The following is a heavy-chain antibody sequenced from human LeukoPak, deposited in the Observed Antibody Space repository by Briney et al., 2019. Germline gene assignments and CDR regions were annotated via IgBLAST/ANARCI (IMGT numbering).Heavy chain of an antibody. CDR1: GGSISSYY. J-gene: IGHJ4*02. CDR3: ARDPDYGDYGGAYFDY. V-gene: IGHV4-4*07. Sequence: PSETLSLTCTVSGGSISSYYWSWIRQPAGKGLEWIGRIYTSGSTNYNPSLKSRVTMSVDTSKNQFFLKLSSVTAADTAVYYCARDPDYGDYGGAYFDYWGQGTLVTFSS. D-gene: IGHD4-17*01. CDR2: IYTSGST.